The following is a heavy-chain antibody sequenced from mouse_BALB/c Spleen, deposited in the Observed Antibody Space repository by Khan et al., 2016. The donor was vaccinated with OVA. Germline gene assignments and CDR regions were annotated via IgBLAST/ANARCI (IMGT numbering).Heavy chain of an antibody. D-gene: IGHD3-2*02. J-gene: IGHJ2*01. CDR1: GYIFTSYW. CDR2: IYPGTDHN. V-gene: IGHV1S132*01. CDR3: AREEALYYFDY. Sequence: QVQLQQSGAELVRPGASVKLSCKTSGYIFTSYWIHWVKQRSGQGLEWFARIYPGTDHNYYNEKLKDKVTLTADKSSSTVYMQLSSLKSEDSAVYFCAREEALYYFDYWGQGTTLTVSS.